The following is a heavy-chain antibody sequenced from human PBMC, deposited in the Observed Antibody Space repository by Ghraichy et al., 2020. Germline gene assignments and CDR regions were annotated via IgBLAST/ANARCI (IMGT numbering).Heavy chain of an antibody. CDR3: ARASRVVRFYYYDGMDV. CDR1: GFTLSDYN. CDR2: ISTSSRSI. J-gene: IGHJ6*02. D-gene: IGHD4-23*01. V-gene: IGHV3-48*02. Sequence: TCVGSGFTLSDYNMNWVRHSPGKGLEWVAYISTSSRSIFYADSVKGRFTISRDNAQNSLSLQMNSLRDEDTAVYYCARASRVVRFYYYDGMDVWGQGTTVTVSS.